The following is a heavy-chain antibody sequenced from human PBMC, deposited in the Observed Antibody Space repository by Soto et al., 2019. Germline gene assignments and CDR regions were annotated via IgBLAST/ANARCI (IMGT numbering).Heavy chain of an antibody. J-gene: IGHJ5*02. CDR1: GYTFTSYG. Sequence: QVQLVQSGAEVKKPGASVKVSCKASGYTFTSYGISWVRQAPGQGLEWMGWISAYNGNTNYAQKLQGRVTMTTAASTSKAYMELRSLRSDDPGGYYCARDTIYYYGSGSYNWFDPWGQGTLVTVSS. CDR3: ARDTIYYYGSGSYNWFDP. CDR2: ISAYNGNT. D-gene: IGHD3-10*01. V-gene: IGHV1-18*01.